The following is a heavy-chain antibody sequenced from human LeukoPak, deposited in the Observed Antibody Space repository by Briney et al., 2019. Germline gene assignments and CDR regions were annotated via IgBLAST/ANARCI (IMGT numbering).Heavy chain of an antibody. CDR2: INPSGGST. V-gene: IGHV1-46*01. J-gene: IGHJ4*02. D-gene: IGHD1-26*01. Sequence: SSEKVSCKASRYTFTSYYMHWVRQAPGQGLEWMGIINPSGGSTSYAQKVQGRVTMTRDTATSTVYMELSSLRSEDTVVYYGARAAVGATNFDYWGQGALVTVSS. CDR1: RYTFTSYY. CDR3: ARAAVGATNFDY.